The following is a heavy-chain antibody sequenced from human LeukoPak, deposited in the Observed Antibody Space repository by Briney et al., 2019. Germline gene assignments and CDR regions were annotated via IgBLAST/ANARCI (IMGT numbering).Heavy chain of an antibody. D-gene: IGHD3-3*01. CDR2: IIPIFGTA. CDR3: ARVGPLHDFWSGYYEAVTYYMDV. V-gene: IGHV1-69*05. J-gene: IGHJ6*03. CDR1: GGTFSSYA. Sequence: ASVKVSCKASGGTFSSYAISWVPQAPGQGLEWMGGIIPIFGTANYAQKFQGRVTITTDESTSTAYMELSSLRSEDTAVYYCARVGPLHDFWSGYYEAVTYYMDVWGKGTTVTVSS.